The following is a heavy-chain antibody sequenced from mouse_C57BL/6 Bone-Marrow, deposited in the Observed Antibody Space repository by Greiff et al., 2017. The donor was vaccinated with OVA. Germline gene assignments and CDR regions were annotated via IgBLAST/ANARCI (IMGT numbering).Heavy chain of an antibody. CDR1: GYAFSSSW. CDR2: IYPGDGDT. Sequence: QVQLKESGPELVKPGASVKISCKASGYAFSSSWMNWVKQRPGKGLEWIGRIYPGDGDTNYNGKFKGKATLTADKSSSTAYMQLSSLTSEDSAVYFCARITTVVGYWGQGTTLTVSS. D-gene: IGHD1-1*01. J-gene: IGHJ2*01. CDR3: ARITTVVGY. V-gene: IGHV1-82*01.